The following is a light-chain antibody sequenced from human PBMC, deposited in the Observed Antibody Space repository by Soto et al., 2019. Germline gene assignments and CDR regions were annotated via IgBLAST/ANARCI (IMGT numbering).Light chain of an antibody. CDR3: KQNRSYRWT. CDR1: QSVSSW. Sequence: DVQLTQSPSTLSASVGDRVTITCRASQSVSSWLAWYQAKPGKAPNLLIYKASTLESGVPSRFSGSGSGKEFTLPISSLQPDNFATYYCKQNRSYRWTLGQGTRLKI. J-gene: IGKJ1*01. CDR2: KAS. V-gene: IGKV1-5*03.